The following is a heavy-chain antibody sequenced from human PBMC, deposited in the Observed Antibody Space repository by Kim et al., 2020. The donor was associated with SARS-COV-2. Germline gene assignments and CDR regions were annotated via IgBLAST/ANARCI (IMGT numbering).Heavy chain of an antibody. J-gene: IGHJ4*02. CDR1: GGSISSSSYY. CDR2: IYYSGST. V-gene: IGHV4-39*01. CDR3: ARQWQLVQDIYYFDY. D-gene: IGHD6-6*01. Sequence: SETLSLTCTVSGGSISSSSYYWGWIRQPPGKGLEWIGSIYYSGSTYYNPSLKSRVTISVDTSKNQFSLKLSSVTAADTAVYYCARQWQLVQDIYYFDYWGQGNLVTLSS.